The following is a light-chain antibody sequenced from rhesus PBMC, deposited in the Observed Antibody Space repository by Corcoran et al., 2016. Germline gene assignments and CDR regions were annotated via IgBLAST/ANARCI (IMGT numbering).Light chain of an antibody. Sequence: QAALTQPRSVSGSPGQSDTISCTGTSSDIGGYNYVSWYHQHPGTAPKLMIYEVSKRPSGVSDRFSGSKSGNTASLTISGLQAEDEADYYCSSYAGSNTSIFGAGTRLTVL. CDR1: SSDIGGYNY. CDR3: SSYAGSNTSI. J-gene: IGLJ1*01. V-gene: IGLV2-32*02. CDR2: EVS.